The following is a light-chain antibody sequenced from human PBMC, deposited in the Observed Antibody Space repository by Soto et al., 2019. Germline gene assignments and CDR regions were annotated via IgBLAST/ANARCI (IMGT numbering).Light chain of an antibody. J-gene: IGKJ5*01. V-gene: IGKV3-15*01. Sequence: IVMTLSPVTLSVSLGERVTLSCRASQSVSSNLAWYQQKPGQAPSLLIYGAFTRATGIPDRFSGSGSGTELTLTISSLQPEDFATYYCQQHGQWPITFGQGTRLEIK. CDR2: GAF. CDR3: QQHGQWPIT. CDR1: QSVSSN.